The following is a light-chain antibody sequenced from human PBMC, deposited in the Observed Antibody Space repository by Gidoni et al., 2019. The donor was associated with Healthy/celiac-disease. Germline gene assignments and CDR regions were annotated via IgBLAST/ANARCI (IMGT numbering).Light chain of an antibody. CDR2: SAS. V-gene: IGKV1-27*01. CDR1: QDISSY. J-gene: IGKJ1*01. Sequence: DIQLTPSPSSLSASVGDRVTITCRVSQDISSYLNWYRQKPGKVPKLLIYSASNLQSGVPSRFSGRGSGTDFTLTISSRQPEDVATDYGQRTYNAPLTFGQGTKVEIK. CDR3: QRTYNAPLT.